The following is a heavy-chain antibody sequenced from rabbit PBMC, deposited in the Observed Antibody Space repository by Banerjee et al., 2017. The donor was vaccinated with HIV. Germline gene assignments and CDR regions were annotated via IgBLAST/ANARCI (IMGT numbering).Heavy chain of an antibody. Sequence: QEQLEESGGDLVKPEGSLTLTCTASGFSFSNGYVMCWVRQAPGKGLELIACMDTGNTVYASWAKGRFTISKTSSTTVTLQMTSLTAADTATYFCARDLAGVTGWNFGLWGPGTLVTVS. CDR1: GFSFSNGYV. CDR3: ARDLAGVTGWNFGL. J-gene: IGHJ4*01. CDR2: MDTGNT. V-gene: IGHV1S45*01. D-gene: IGHD4-1*01.